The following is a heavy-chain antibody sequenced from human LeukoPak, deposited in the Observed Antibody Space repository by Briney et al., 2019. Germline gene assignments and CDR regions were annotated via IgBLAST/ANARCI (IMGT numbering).Heavy chain of an antibody. Sequence: PGRSLRLSCAASGFTFSNYAIHWVRQAPGKGLEWVTIISYDGTNKYYADSVKGRFTISRGNSKNTLYLQMNSLRAEDTAVYYCTRAGGIQLWLGAFDIWGQGTMVTVSS. V-gene: IGHV3-30-3*01. CDR2: ISYDGTNK. CDR3: TRAGGIQLWLGAFDI. J-gene: IGHJ3*02. D-gene: IGHD5-18*01. CDR1: GFTFSNYA.